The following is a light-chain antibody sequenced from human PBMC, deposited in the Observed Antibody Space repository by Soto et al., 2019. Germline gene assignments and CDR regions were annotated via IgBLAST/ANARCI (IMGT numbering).Light chain of an antibody. J-gene: IGKJ5*01. CDR1: QTIDIN. CDR3: QQYHHWPPIT. V-gene: IGKV3-15*01. Sequence: EIVLTQSPATLSVSPGERATLSCRASQTIDINLVWYQQKPGQAPRLLIFRASTRATGIPPRFSGSGSGTEFTLTISSLQSEDIAIYYCQQYHHWPPITFGQGTRLEIK. CDR2: RAS.